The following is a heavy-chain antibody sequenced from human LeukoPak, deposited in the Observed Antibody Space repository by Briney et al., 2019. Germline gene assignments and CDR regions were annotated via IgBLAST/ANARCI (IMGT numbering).Heavy chain of an antibody. V-gene: IGHV4-30-2*01. CDR1: GGSISSGGYS. CDR3: ARGGLDDILTGYPLNWFDP. J-gene: IGHJ5*02. D-gene: IGHD3-9*01. Sequence: SQTLSLTCAVSGGSISSGGYSWSWIRQPPGKGLEWIGYIYHSGSTYYNPSLKSRVTISVDRSKNQFPLKLSSVTAADTAVYYCARGGLDDILTGYPLNWFDPWGQGTLVTVSS. CDR2: IYHSGST.